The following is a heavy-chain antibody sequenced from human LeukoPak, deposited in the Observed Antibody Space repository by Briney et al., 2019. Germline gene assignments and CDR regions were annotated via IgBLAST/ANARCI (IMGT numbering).Heavy chain of an antibody. CDR2: IYISGST. CDR1: GGSISSYY. CDR3: ARDRGTWNDDGFDY. D-gene: IGHD1-1*01. V-gene: IGHV4-4*07. Sequence: SETLSLTCTVSGGSISSYYWSWIRQPAGKGLEWIGRIYISGSTNYNPSLKSRVTMSVDTSKNQFSLKLSSVTAADTAVYYCARDRGTWNDDGFDYWGRGTLVTVSS. J-gene: IGHJ4*02.